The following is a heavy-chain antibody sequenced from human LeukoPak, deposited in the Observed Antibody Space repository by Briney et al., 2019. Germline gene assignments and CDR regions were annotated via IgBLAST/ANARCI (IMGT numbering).Heavy chain of an antibody. J-gene: IGHJ4*02. CDR2: IYHSGST. CDR3: ARGDSWDGSYFDY. CDR1: GYSISSGYY. D-gene: IGHD1-26*01. Sequence: PSETLSLTCTVSGYSISSGYYWGWIRQPPGRGLEWIGSIYHSGSTYYNPSLKSRVTISVDTSKNQFSLKLSSVTAADTAVYYCARGDSWDGSYFDYWGQGTLVTVSS. V-gene: IGHV4-38-2*02.